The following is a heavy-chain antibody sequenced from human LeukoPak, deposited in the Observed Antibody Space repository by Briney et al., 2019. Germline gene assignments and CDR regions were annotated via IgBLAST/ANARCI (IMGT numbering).Heavy chain of an antibody. Sequence: PGGSLALSCAAFGFTCSSYGMHCIRQATGTVLQRAAFRMYPESNAYYADSENGGSSISGDNSKNALYLQMNSLTAEDTAVYSCAKVRLQLWFFSGSGYFEYWGEGALVAVSS. D-gene: IGHD5-18*01. CDR3: AKVRLQLWFFSGSGYFEY. V-gene: IGHV3-30*02. J-gene: IGHJ4*02. CDR2: RMYPESNA. CDR1: GFTCSSYG.